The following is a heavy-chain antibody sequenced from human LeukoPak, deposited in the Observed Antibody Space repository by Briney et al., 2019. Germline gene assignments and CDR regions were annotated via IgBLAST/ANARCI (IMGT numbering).Heavy chain of an antibody. Sequence: PSETLSLTCAVYGGSFSGYYWSWIRQPPGKGLEWIGEINHSGSTNYNPSLKSRVTISVDTSKNQFSLKLSSVTAADTAVYYCARAGRSTYYYDSSGTTGAFDIWGQGTMVTVSS. CDR1: GGSFSGYY. D-gene: IGHD3-22*01. CDR2: INHSGST. CDR3: ARAGRSTYYYDSSGTTGAFDI. J-gene: IGHJ3*02. V-gene: IGHV4-34*01.